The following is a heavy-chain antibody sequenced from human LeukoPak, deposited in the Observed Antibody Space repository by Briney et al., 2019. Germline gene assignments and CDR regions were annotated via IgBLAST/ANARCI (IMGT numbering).Heavy chain of an antibody. CDR1: GGSFSGYY. Sequence: SETLSLTCAVYGGSFSGYYWSWIRQPPGKGLEWIGEINHSGSTNYNPSLKSRVTISVDTSKNQFSLKLSSVTAADTAVYYCARGSDSSSWYRVDYWGQGALVTVSS. D-gene: IGHD6-13*01. V-gene: IGHV4-34*01. J-gene: IGHJ4*02. CDR2: INHSGST. CDR3: ARGSDSSSWYRVDY.